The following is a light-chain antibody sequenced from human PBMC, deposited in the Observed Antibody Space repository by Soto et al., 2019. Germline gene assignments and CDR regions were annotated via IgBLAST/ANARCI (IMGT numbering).Light chain of an antibody. CDR3: QQYGSSPKT. Sequence: EIVLTQSPGTLSLSPGERATLSCRASQSVSHSYLAWYQQKPGQAPRLLIYGASSRATGIPDRFRGSGSGTDCTLTINRLEAEDCAVYCCQQYGSSPKTFGQGTKVEIK. CDR1: QSVSHSY. J-gene: IGKJ1*01. CDR2: GAS. V-gene: IGKV3-20*01.